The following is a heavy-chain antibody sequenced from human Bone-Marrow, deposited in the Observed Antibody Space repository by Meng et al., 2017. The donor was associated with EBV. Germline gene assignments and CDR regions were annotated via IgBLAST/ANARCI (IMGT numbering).Heavy chain of an antibody. D-gene: IGHD4/OR15-4a*01. CDR1: TLTFSRAW. V-gene: IGHV3-15*01. CDR2: IKTKTEGETI. J-gene: IGHJ4*02. Sequence: EVQLVESGGGLVEPGGSLRLSCVASTLTFSRAWMTWIRQAPGKGLEWVARIKTKTEGETIDYAAPVKGRFTISRDDSKNTLYLQMTSLNIEDTAIYYCITQGHTGAKPWFWGQGTLVTVSS. CDR3: ITQGHTGAKPWF.